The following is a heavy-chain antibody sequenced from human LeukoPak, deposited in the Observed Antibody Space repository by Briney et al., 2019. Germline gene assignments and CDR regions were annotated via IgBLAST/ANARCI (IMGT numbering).Heavy chain of an antibody. D-gene: IGHD5-12*01. CDR3: AKDTSFDIVATIFPY. J-gene: IGHJ4*02. V-gene: IGHV3-23*01. CDR2: ISGSGGST. CDR1: GFTFSSYG. Sequence: GGSLRLSCAASGFTFSSYGMSWVRQAPGKGLEWVSAISGSGGSTYYADSVKGRFTISRDNSKNTLYLQMNSLRAEDTAVYYCAKDTSFDIVATIFPYWGQGTLVTVSS.